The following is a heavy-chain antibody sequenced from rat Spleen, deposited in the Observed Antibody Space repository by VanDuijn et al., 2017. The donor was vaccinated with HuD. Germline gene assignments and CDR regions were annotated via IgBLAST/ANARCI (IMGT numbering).Heavy chain of an antibody. D-gene: IGHD1-9*01. CDR3: ARQEGTDYGYTYSRGWFAY. J-gene: IGHJ3*01. V-gene: IGHV5-25*01. CDR2: ISSGGGGT. CDR1: GFTFSSFP. Sequence: EVQLVESGGGLVQPGRSLKLSCAASGFTFSSFPMAWVRQAPKKGLAWVASISSGGGGTYYPDSVKGRFTISRDNAKSPLYLQMDSLRSENTASYYCARQEGTDYGYTYSRGWFAYWGQGTLVTVSS.